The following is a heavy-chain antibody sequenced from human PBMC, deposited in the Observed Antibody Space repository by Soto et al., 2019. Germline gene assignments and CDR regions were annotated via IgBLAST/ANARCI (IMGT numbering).Heavy chain of an antibody. CDR2: IYYSGST. Sequence: PSETLSLTCTVSGGSISSYYWSWIRQPPGKGLEWIGYIYYSGSTNYNPSLKGRVTISVDTSKNQFSLKLSSVTAADTAVYYCARMVATLIDYWGQGTLVTVSS. CDR1: GGSISSYY. V-gene: IGHV4-59*01. J-gene: IGHJ4*02. CDR3: ARMVATLIDY. D-gene: IGHD5-12*01.